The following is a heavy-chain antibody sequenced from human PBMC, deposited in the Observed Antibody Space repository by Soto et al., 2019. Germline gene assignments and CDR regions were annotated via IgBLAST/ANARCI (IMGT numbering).Heavy chain of an antibody. D-gene: IGHD3-10*01. CDR1: GFTFSYYD. Sequence: EVQLVESGGGLVQPGGSQRLSCSASGFTFSYYDMHWVRQAPGKGLEFVSSISSNGGSTYYADSVKGRFTISRDNSKNTLYLQMSSLRAEDTAVYFCVNDPWPYGSGSDYIPENYWGQGTLVTVSS. J-gene: IGHJ4*02. CDR3: VNDPWPYGSGSDYIPENY. V-gene: IGHV3-64D*06. CDR2: ISSNGGST.